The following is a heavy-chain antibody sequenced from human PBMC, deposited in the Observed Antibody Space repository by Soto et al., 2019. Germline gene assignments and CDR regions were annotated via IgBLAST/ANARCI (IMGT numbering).Heavy chain of an antibody. J-gene: IGHJ6*02. CDR3: AYQAVNSRHPDRDYYYYYGMDV. V-gene: IGHV4-34*01. Sequence: SETLSLTCAVYGGSFSGYYWSWMREPPGKGLEWIGEINHSGSTNYNPSLKSRVTISVDTSKNQFSLRLSSVTAADTAVYYCAYQAVNSRHPDRDYYYYYGMDVWGQGTTVTVSS. CDR1: GGSFSGYY. D-gene: IGHD2-2*01. CDR2: INHSGST.